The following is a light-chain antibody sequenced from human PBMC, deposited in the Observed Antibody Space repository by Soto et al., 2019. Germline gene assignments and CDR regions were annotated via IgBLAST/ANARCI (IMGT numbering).Light chain of an antibody. V-gene: IGKV1-27*01. CDR2: GAS. CDR3: QKYDSAPLT. CDR1: QGFSNS. Sequence: DIQMTQSPSSLTASVGDRVTISCRASQGFSNSLAWYQQKPGKVPTLLIYGASILHSGVPSRFSGSGSGTEFTLTISSLQPEDVATYYCQKYDSAPLTFGGGTKVEIK. J-gene: IGKJ4*01.